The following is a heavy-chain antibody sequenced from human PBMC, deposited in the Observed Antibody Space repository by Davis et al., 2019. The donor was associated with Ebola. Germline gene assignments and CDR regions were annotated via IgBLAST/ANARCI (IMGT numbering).Heavy chain of an antibody. CDR1: GFTVSSNY. CDR2: IYSGGGT. V-gene: IGHV3-66*01. CDR3: ARDFPFEDIGLVPTEYGVDV. Sequence: GESLKISCAVSGFTVSSNYMTWVRQAPGKGLEWLSVIYSGGGTYYTDSVKGRFTISRDNSKNTLYLQMNSLRDEDTAVYYCARDFPFEDIGLVPTEYGVDVWGQGTTVTVSS. J-gene: IGHJ6*02. D-gene: IGHD2-2*01.